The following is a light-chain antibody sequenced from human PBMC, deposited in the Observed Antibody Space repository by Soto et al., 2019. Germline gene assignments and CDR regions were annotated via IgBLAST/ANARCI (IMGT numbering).Light chain of an antibody. V-gene: IGLV3-21*02. CDR1: NIGSKS. J-gene: IGLJ1*01. CDR3: QVWDTGSDPPYV. Sequence: SYELTQPPSVSVAPGQTARITCGGNNIGSKSVHWYQQRPGQAPVVVVYDDSDRPSGIPERFSGSNSGDTATLTISRVEAGDEADYYCQVWDTGSDPPYVFGAGTKLTVL. CDR2: DDS.